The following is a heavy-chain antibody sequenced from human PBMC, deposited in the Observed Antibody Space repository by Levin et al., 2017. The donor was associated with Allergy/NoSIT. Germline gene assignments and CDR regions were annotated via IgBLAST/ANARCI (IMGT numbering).Heavy chain of an antibody. CDR2: ISWDGGST. CDR1: GFTFDDYT. V-gene: IGHV3-43*01. J-gene: IGHJ4*02. CDR3: AKDTYTAMAD. D-gene: IGHD5-18*01. Sequence: GESLKISCAASGFTFDDYTMHWVRQAPGKGLEWVSLISWDGGSTYYADSVKGRFTISRDNSKNSLYLQMNSLRTEDTALYYCAKDTYTAMADWGQGTLVTVSS.